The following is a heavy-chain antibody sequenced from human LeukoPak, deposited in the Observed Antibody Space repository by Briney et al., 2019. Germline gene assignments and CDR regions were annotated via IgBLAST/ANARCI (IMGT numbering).Heavy chain of an antibody. CDR1: GFTFSNAW. V-gene: IGHV3-66*01. CDR2: AYSGGYT. J-gene: IGHJ4*02. Sequence: GGSLRLSCAASGFTFSNAWMSWVRQAPGKGLEWVSAAYSGGYTNYADSVKGRFTISGDNSKNTLYLQMSSLRAEDTAVYYCARAPSTVRSWFYFDYWGQGTLVTVSS. CDR3: ARAPSTVRSWFYFDY. D-gene: IGHD6-13*01.